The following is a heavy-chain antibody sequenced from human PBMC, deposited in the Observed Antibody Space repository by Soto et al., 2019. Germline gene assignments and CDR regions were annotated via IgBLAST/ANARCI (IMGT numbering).Heavy chain of an antibody. D-gene: IGHD2-2*01. J-gene: IGHJ5*02. CDR2: ISAYNGNT. Sequence: GASVKVSCKASGYTFTSYVISWVRHAPGQGLEWMGWISAYNGNTNYAQKLQGRVTMTTDTSTSTAYMELRSLSSDDTAVYYCARAQRPHTTPAPSWFDPWGQGTLLTVSS. V-gene: IGHV1-18*01. CDR1: GYTFTSYV. CDR3: ARAQRPHTTPAPSWFDP.